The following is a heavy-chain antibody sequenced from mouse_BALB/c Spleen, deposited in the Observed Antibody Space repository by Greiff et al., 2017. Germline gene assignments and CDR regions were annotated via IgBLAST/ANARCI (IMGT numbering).Heavy chain of an antibody. D-gene: IGHD2-4*01. J-gene: IGHJ4*01. CDR3: AKHFDYDYYAMDY. V-gene: IGHV2-6-5*01. CDR1: GFSLTDYG. Sequence: QVQLQQSGPGLVAPSQSLSITCTVSGFSLTDYGVSWIRQPPGKGLEWLGVIWGGGSTYYNSALKSRLSISQDNSKSQVFLKMNSLQTDDTAMYYCAKHFDYDYYAMDYWGQGTSVTVSS. CDR2: IWGGGST.